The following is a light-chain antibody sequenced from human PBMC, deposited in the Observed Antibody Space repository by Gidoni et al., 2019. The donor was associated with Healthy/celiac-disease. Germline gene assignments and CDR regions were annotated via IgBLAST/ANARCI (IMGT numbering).Light chain of an antibody. CDR1: QSVSSSY. J-gene: IGKJ2*01. Sequence: IVLTSSPATLSLSPGERATLTCRSSQSVSSSYLAWYQQKPGQAPSLLMYGAASRATGIPDRFSGSGSWTDFTLTISRLEPEDVAVYYCQQYGSSPMYTFGQGTKLEIK. CDR3: QQYGSSPMYT. CDR2: GAA. V-gene: IGKV3-20*01.